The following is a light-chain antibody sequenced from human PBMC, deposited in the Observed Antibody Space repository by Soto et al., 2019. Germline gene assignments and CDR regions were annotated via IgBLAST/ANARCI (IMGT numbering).Light chain of an antibody. Sequence: QSVLTQPASVSGSPGQSITISCTGTSSDVGGHNYVSWYQQHPGTAPKLMIYEVTNRPSGVSNRFSGSKSGNTASLTIPGLQAEDQANYYCSSYTSSTTLDVVFGGGTKVTVL. CDR1: SSDVGGHNY. V-gene: IGLV2-14*01. J-gene: IGLJ2*01. CDR2: EVT. CDR3: SSYTSSTTLDVV.